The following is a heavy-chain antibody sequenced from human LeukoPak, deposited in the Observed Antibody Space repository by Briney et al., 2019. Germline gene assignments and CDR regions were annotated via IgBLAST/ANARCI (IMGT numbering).Heavy chain of an antibody. V-gene: IGHV3-23*01. J-gene: IGHJ3*02. Sequence: GGTLRLSCAASGFTFSNYGLSWVRQAPGKGLEWVSGITGSGGSTYYADSVKGRFTISRDNSKNTLYLQMNSLRAEDTAVYYCAKGVIVVVTTKAFDIWGQGTMVTVSS. CDR2: ITGSGGST. CDR3: AKGVIVVVTTKAFDI. CDR1: GFTFSNYG. D-gene: IGHD2-21*02.